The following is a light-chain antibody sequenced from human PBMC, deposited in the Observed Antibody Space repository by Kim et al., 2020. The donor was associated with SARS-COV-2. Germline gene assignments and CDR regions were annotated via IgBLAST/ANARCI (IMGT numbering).Light chain of an antibody. CDR2: QHT. Sequence: SYELTQPPSVSVSPGQTASITCSGAKLGDKYAYWYQQKPGPSPVLVIYQHTKRPSGISQRFSGSSSGNTATLTISPAQTVDEADYYCQAWDSSTAVFGGG. V-gene: IGLV3-1*01. CDR1: KLGDKY. J-gene: IGLJ3*02. CDR3: QAWDSSTAV.